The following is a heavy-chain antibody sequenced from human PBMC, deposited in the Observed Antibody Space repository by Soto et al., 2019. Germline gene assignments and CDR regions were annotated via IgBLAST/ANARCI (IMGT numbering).Heavy chain of an antibody. J-gene: IGHJ4*02. V-gene: IGHV4-39*01. CDR1: GGSISSSSYS. CDR2: IYYSGST. D-gene: IGHD3-10*01. Sequence: SETLSLTCTVSGGSISSSSYSWGWIRQPPGKGLEWIGSIYYSGSTYYNPSLKSRVTISVDTSKNQFSLELSSVTASDTAVYYCARHDRRDYALRARYYGSESAFDYWGQVNLV. CDR3: ARHDRRDYALRARYYGSESAFDY.